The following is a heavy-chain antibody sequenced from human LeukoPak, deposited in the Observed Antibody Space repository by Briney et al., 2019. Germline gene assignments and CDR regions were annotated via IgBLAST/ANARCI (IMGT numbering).Heavy chain of an antibody. Sequence: GGSLRLSCAASGLTFSSYSMNWVRQAPGKGLEWVSSISSSSSYIYYADSVKGRFTISRDNAKNSLYLQMNSLRAEDTAVYYCARGIAAAGFDFDYWGQGTLVTVSS. J-gene: IGHJ4*02. CDR1: GLTFSSYS. V-gene: IGHV3-21*01. D-gene: IGHD6-13*01. CDR3: ARGIAAAGFDFDY. CDR2: ISSSSSYI.